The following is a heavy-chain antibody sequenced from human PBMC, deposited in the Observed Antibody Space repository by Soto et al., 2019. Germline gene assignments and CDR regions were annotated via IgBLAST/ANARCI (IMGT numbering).Heavy chain of an antibody. CDR2: INHSGST. D-gene: IGHD5-12*01. Sequence: SETLSLTCAVYGGSFSGYYWSWIRQPPGKGLEWIGEINHSGSTNYNPSLKSRVTISVDTSKNQFSLKLSSVTAADTAVYYCAREKSGYDATLXYWGQGTLVTVSS. J-gene: IGHJ4*02. V-gene: IGHV4-34*01. CDR1: GGSFSGYY. CDR3: AREKSGYDATLXY.